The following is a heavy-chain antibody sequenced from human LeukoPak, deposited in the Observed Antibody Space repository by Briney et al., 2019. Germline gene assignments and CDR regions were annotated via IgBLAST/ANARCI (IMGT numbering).Heavy chain of an antibody. CDR3: ARDIAAAVYFDY. J-gene: IGHJ4*02. CDR1: GFTFSSYS. Sequence: GGSLRLSCAASGFTFSSYSMNWVRQAPGKGLEWVSYISSSGSTIYYADSVKGRFTISRDNAKNSLYLQMNSLRAEDTAVYYCARDIAAAVYFDYWGQGTLVTVSS. V-gene: IGHV3-48*04. D-gene: IGHD6-13*01. CDR2: ISSSGSTI.